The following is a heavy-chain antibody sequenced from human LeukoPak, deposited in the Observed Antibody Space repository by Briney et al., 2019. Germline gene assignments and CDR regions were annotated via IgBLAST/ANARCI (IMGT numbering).Heavy chain of an antibody. D-gene: IGHD6-13*01. CDR2: ISYDGSNK. CDR1: GFTFSSYG. J-gene: IGHJ4*02. V-gene: IGHV3-30*18. Sequence: GGSLRLSCAASGFTFSSYGMHWVRQAPGKGLEWVAVISYDGSNKYYADSVKGRFTISRDNSKNTLYLQMNSLRAEDTAVYYCAKDTYVWLQLVSPGYWGEGALVAVSS. CDR3: AKDTYVWLQLVSPGY.